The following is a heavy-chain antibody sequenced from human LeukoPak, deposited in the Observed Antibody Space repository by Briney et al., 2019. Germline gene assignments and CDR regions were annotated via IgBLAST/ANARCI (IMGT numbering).Heavy chain of an antibody. D-gene: IGHD3-10*01. CDR1: GFTFSDYY. Sequence: GGSLRLSCAASGFTFSDYYMSWIRQAPGKGLEWVSYISSSGSTIYYADSVKGRFTISRDNAKNSLYLQMNSLRAEDTAVYYCARDTSVMVRGVITPLSWGQGTLVTVSS. J-gene: IGHJ4*02. V-gene: IGHV3-11*01. CDR3: ARDTSVMVRGVITPLS. CDR2: ISSSGSTI.